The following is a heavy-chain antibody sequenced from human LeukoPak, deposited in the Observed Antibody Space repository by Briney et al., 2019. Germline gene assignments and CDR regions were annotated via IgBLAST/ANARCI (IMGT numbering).Heavy chain of an antibody. Sequence: GESLKISCKVSGYSFPSYWITWVRQAPGKGLEWMGRIAPSDSYTNYNPSFEGHVTMSVEKSITTVYLQWSSLKASDTAMYYCARHATIFGVVKGYYYGMDVWGQGTTVTVSS. CDR2: IAPSDSYT. CDR3: ARHATIFGVVKGYYYGMDV. D-gene: IGHD3-3*01. V-gene: IGHV5-10-1*01. J-gene: IGHJ6*02. CDR1: GYSFPSYW.